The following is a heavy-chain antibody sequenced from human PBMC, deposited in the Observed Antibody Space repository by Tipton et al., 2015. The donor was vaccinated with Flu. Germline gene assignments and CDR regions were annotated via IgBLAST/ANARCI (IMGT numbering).Heavy chain of an antibody. CDR2: IYYSGKT. J-gene: IGHJ4*02. CDR3: ARAGDSRGTSFDY. V-gene: IGHV4-39*01. CDR1: GGSITNSRYY. Sequence: TLSLTCIVSGGSITNSRYYWGWIRQPPGKGLEWIGSIYYSGKTDYKSSLKSRVIISVDTSKNQLSLNLRSVTAADTAVYYCARAGDSRGTSFDYWGQGTLVTVSS. D-gene: IGHD2-21*02.